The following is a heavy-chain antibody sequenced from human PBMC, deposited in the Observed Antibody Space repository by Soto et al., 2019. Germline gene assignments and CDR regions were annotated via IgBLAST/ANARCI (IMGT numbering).Heavy chain of an antibody. V-gene: IGHV3-48*03. D-gene: IGHD3-3*01. CDR3: ARDLWSGYAFP. CDR1: GFIFSSYE. CDR2: ISNSGSTI. J-gene: IGHJ5*02. Sequence: LRLSCAASGFIFSSYEMNWVRQAPGKGLEWVSYISNSGSTIYYADSVKGRFTISRDNTKNSLNLQMNSLRAEDTAVYYCARDLWSGYAFPWGQGTLVTVSS.